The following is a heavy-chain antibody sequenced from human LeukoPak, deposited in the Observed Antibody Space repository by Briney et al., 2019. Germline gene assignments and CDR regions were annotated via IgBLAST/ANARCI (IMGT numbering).Heavy chain of an antibody. D-gene: IGHD6-19*01. Sequence: SETLSLTCAVYGGSFSGYYCSWIRQPPGKGLEWIGEINHSGSTNYNPSLKSRVTISVDTSKNQFSLKLSSVTAADTAVYYCARGSGWPAYWGQGTLVTVSS. CDR3: ARGSGWPAY. J-gene: IGHJ4*02. V-gene: IGHV4-34*01. CDR2: INHSGST. CDR1: GGSFSGYY.